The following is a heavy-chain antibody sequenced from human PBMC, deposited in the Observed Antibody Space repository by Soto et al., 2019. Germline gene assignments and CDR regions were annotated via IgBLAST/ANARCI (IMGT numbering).Heavy chain of an antibody. CDR2: IYPGDSDT. V-gene: IGHV5-51*01. CDR3: ARRPGIAAAGTAFDI. D-gene: IGHD6-13*01. Sequence: PGESLKISCXGSGYSFTSYWIGWVRQMPGKGLEWMGIIYPGDSDTRYSPSFQGQVTISADKSISTAYLQWSSLKASDTAMYYCARRPGIAAAGTAFDIWGQGTMVTVSS. CDR1: GYSFTSYW. J-gene: IGHJ3*02.